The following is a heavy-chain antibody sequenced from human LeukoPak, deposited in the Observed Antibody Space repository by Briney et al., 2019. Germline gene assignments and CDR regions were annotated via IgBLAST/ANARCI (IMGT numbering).Heavy chain of an antibody. CDR3: AKDPHYYDSSGYYYPDY. V-gene: IGHV3-43*02. J-gene: IGHJ4*02. CDR1: GFTFDDYA. CDR2: ISGDGGST. Sequence: GGSLRLSCAASGFTFDDYAMHWVRQAPGKGLEWVSLISGDGGSTYYADSVKGRFTISRDNSKNSLYLQMNSLRTEDTALYYCAKDPHYYDSSGYYYPDYWGQGTLVTVSS. D-gene: IGHD3-22*01.